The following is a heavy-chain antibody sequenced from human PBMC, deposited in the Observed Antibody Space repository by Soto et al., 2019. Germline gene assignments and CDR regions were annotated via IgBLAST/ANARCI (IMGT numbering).Heavy chain of an antibody. CDR3: ARDLGGYDLYGPDT. Sequence: GASVKVSCKTSGDTFTDSSMHWVRQAPGQGLEWMGWINLNSGDTNYAEKFRGRVTVTRDTSIITAYMELTRLKSDDTAVYYCARDLGGYDLYGPDTWGQGTLVTVSS. CDR1: GDTFTDSS. J-gene: IGHJ5*02. CDR2: INLNSGDT. V-gene: IGHV1-2*02. D-gene: IGHD5-12*01.